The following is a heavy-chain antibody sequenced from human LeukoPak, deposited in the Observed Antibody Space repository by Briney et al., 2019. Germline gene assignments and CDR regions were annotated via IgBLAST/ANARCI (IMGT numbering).Heavy chain of an antibody. CDR3: ARGSGRGIAAAGYFDY. CDR1: GGSISSYY. D-gene: IGHD6-13*01. CDR2: IYYSGST. V-gene: IGHV4-59*01. Sequence: SETLSLTCTVSGGSISSYYWSWIRQPPGKGLEWIGYIYYSGSTNYNPSLKSRVTISVNTSKNQISLKLSSVTAADTAVYYCARGSGRGIAAAGYFDYWGQGTLVTVSS. J-gene: IGHJ4*02.